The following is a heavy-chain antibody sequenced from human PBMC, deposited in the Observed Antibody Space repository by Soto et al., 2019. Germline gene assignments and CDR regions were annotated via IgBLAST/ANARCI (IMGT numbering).Heavy chain of an antibody. Sequence: SETLSLTCAVSGGSISSGGYSWSWIRQPPGKGLEWIGYIYHSGSTYYNPSLKSRVTISVDRSKNQFSLKLSSVTAADTAVYYCAREDDGGSITTWGQGTLVTVSS. J-gene: IGHJ5*02. D-gene: IGHD3-16*01. CDR3: AREDDGGSITT. CDR1: GGSISSGGYS. V-gene: IGHV4-30-2*01. CDR2: IYHSGST.